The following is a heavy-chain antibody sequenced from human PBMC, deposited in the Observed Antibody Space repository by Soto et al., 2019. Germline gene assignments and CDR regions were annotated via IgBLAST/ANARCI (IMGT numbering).Heavy chain of an antibody. V-gene: IGHV3-23*01. CDR3: AKDWFGELSSFDY. Sequence: GGSLRLSCAASGFTFSSYAMSWVRQAPGKGLEWVSAISGSGGSTYYADSVKGRFTISRDNSKNTLYLQMNSLRAEDTAGYYCAKDWFGELSSFDYWGQGTLVTVSS. J-gene: IGHJ4*02. CDR1: GFTFSSYA. D-gene: IGHD3-10*01. CDR2: ISGSGGST.